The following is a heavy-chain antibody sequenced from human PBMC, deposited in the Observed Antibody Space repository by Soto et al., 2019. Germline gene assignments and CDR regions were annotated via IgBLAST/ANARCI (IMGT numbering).Heavy chain of an antibody. CDR3: ARVALARYYGY. V-gene: IGHV4-31*03. CDR2: THYTGST. CDR1: GDSMSSGDYY. Sequence: SETLSLTCTVSGDSMSSGDYYWNWIRQHPEKGLELIGYTHYTGSTYYNPSLKSRVTISVDKPKNQFSLKLRSMTAADTAVYYCARVALARYYGYWGQGTLVTVSS. J-gene: IGHJ4*02.